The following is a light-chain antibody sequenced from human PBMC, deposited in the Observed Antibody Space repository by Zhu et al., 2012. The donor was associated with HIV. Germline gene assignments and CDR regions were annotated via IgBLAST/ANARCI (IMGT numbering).Light chain of an antibody. V-gene: IGKV1-5*03. CDR3: QQYNSYPT. CDR1: QSISSW. Sequence: DIQMTQSPSTLSASVGDRVTITCRASQSISSWLAWYQQKPGKAPKLLIYKASSLESGVPSRFSGSGSGTEFTLTISSLQPDDFATYYCQQYNSYPTFGQRDQGGNQT. J-gene: IGKJ1*01. CDR2: KAS.